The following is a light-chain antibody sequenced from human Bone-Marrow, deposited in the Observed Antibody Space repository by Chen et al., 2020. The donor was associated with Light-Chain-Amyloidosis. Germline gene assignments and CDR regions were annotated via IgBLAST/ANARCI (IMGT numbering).Light chain of an antibody. CDR3: QQRRNWPFT. J-gene: IGKJ3*01. CDR1: QSVSSY. CDR2: DAS. Sequence: EIVLTQSPATLSSSPGERATLSCRASQSVSSYLAWYQQQPGQAPRLLIYDASNRATGIPARFSGSGSGTDFTLTISSLEPEDFAVYYCQQRRNWPFTFGPGTKVDIK. V-gene: IGKV3-11*01.